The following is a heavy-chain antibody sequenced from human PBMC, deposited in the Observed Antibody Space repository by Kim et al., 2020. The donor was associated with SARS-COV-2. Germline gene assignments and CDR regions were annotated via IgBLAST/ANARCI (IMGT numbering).Heavy chain of an antibody. Sequence: GGSLRLSCAASGFTFSSYWMHWVRQAPGKGLVWVSRVNSDGSSTSYADSVKGRFTISRDNAKNTLYLQMNSLRAEDTAVYYCTRDRVLAAYQNYGMDVWGQGTTVTVSS. D-gene: IGHD2-2*01. V-gene: IGHV3-74*01. CDR2: VNSDGSST. CDR1: GFTFSSYW. CDR3: TRDRVLAAYQNYGMDV. J-gene: IGHJ6*02.